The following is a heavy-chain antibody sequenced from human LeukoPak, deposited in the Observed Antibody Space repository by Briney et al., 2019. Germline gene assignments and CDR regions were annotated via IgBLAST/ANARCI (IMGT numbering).Heavy chain of an antibody. D-gene: IGHD2-2*01. Sequence: GRSLRLSCAASGFTFSSYAMHWVRQAPGKGLEWVAVISYDGSNKYYADSVKGRFTISRDNSKNTLYQQMNSLRAEDTAVYYCASLYCSSTSCHDYWGQGTLVTVSS. J-gene: IGHJ4*02. CDR1: GFTFSSYA. CDR2: ISYDGSNK. V-gene: IGHV3-30-3*01. CDR3: ASLYCSSTSCHDY.